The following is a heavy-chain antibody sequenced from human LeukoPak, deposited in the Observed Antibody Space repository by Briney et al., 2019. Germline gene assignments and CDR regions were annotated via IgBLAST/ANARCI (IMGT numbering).Heavy chain of an antibody. Sequence: GGSLRLSCAASGFTFDDYAMHWVRQAPGKGLEWVSGISWNSGSIGYADSVKGRFTISRDNAKTSLYLQMNSLRAEDTALYYCATLRFASPFDYWGQGTLVTVSS. D-gene: IGHD5-12*01. V-gene: IGHV3-9*01. CDR2: ISWNSGSI. CDR3: ATLRFASPFDY. CDR1: GFTFDDYA. J-gene: IGHJ4*02.